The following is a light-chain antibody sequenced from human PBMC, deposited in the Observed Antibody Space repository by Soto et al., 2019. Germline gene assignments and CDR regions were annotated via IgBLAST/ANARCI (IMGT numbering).Light chain of an antibody. Sequence: DIQMTQSPSSLSASVGDRVTITCRAIQGISNYLALYQQKPGKVPKLLIYAASTLQSGVPSRFSGSGSGTDFTLTIISLQPEDVATYYCQKYNSAPRSFGPGTKVDIK. J-gene: IGKJ3*01. CDR2: AAS. V-gene: IGKV1-27*01. CDR3: QKYNSAPRS. CDR1: QGISNY.